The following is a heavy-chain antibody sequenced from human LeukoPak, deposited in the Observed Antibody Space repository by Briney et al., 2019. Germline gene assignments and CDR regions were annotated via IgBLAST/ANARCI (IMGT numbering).Heavy chain of an antibody. CDR3: ARQTATYDLDY. D-gene: IGHD3-3*01. Sequence: QSGRSLGLSCAASGFTFSNYGIHWVRQAPGKGLEWVGVIWHDGSNKYYGDSVKGRFTISRDNSKNTLYLQMSSLRVEDTAVYYCARQTATYDLDYWGQGTLVTVSS. J-gene: IGHJ4*02. CDR1: GFTFSNYG. V-gene: IGHV3-33*01. CDR2: IWHDGSNK.